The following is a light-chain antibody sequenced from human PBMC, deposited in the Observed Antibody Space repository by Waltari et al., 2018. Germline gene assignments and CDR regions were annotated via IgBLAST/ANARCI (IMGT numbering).Light chain of an antibody. CDR3: SSSTTTTLI. J-gene: IGLJ2*01. V-gene: IGLV2-14*03. CDR2: DFK. Sequence: QSALPQPASVSGSPGQSITISCTGTTSDVGAYDYVSWYQQHPGKAPKLMIYDFKSRPSGVSARFSGSKSGNTASLTISGLQTEDEADYYCSSSTTTTLIFGGGTKLTVL. CDR1: TSDVGAYDY.